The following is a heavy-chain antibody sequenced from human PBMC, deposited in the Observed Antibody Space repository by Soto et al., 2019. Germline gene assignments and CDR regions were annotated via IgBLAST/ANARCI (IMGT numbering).Heavy chain of an antibody. D-gene: IGHD2-8*01. CDR3: AGGYCTTSICDPWFDP. V-gene: IGHV5-51*01. Sequence: GESLKISCTGWVYAFTSYWIAWVRQMPGKGLEWMGIIYPGDSDTRYSPSFQGQVTISADKSITTAYLQWSSLKASDTAMYYCAGGYCTTSICDPWFDPWGQGTLVTVSS. CDR1: VYAFTSYW. J-gene: IGHJ5*02. CDR2: IYPGDSDT.